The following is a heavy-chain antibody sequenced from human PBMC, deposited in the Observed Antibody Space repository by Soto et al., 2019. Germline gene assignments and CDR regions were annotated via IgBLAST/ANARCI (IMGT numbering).Heavy chain of an antibody. CDR2: IYYSGST. D-gene: IGHD2-15*01. J-gene: IGHJ4*02. CDR1: GGSISSYY. CDR3: ARGELSCSGGTCYSNRPFDY. Sequence: SETLSLTCTVSGGSISSYYWSWIRQPPGKGLEWIGYIYYSGSTNYNPSLQSRVTISVDTSKNQFSLKLSSVTAADTAVYYCARGELSCSGGTCYSNRPFDYWGQGTLVTVSS. V-gene: IGHV4-59*01.